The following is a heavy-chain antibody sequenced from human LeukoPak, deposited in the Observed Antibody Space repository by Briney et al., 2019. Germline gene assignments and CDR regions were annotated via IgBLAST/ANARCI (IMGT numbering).Heavy chain of an antibody. Sequence: SETLSLTCTVSGDSITSDSYFWAWIRQSPGKGLEWIGSIPYTGRPYYNPSLKSRAAISVDTSKNQFSLKFNSVTAADTAVYYCAREAYYYGSGSYYWNSGVAWFDPWGQGTLVTVSS. J-gene: IGHJ5*02. CDR1: GDSITSDSYF. CDR2: IPYTGRP. V-gene: IGHV4-39*07. D-gene: IGHD3-10*01. CDR3: AREAYYYGSGSYYWNSGVAWFDP.